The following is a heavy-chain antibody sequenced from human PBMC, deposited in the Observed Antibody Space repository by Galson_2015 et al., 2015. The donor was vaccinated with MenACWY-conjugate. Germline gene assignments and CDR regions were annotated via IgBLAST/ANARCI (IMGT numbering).Heavy chain of an antibody. CDR3: ARVKITIVGVAFDS. V-gene: IGHV1-69*13. CDR1: GYTFTTYA. CDR2: INPISGAA. D-gene: IGHD3-3*01. Sequence: SVKVSCKASGYTFTTYAMHWVRQAPGRGLEWMGGINPISGAADYTQKFQGRVTISADESAGTAYMELTSLTSEDTAMFYCARVKITIVGVAFDSWGQGTLVTVSS. J-gene: IGHJ4*02.